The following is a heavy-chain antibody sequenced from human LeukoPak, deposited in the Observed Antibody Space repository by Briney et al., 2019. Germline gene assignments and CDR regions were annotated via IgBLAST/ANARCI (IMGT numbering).Heavy chain of an antibody. D-gene: IGHD5-12*01. J-gene: IGHJ4*02. CDR3: TVVATTYYFDY. CDR2: IIPIFGTA. CDR1: GDTFSSYA. Sequence: SVKVSCKASGDTFSSYAINWVRQAPEQGLEWMGRIIPIFGTANFAQKFQGRFTITTDQSTSTAYMELSSLRSEDTAVYYCTVVATTYYFDYWGQGTLVTVSS. V-gene: IGHV1-69*05.